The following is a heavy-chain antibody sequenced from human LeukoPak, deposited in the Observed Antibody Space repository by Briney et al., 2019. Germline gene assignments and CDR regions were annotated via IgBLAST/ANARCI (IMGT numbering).Heavy chain of an antibody. J-gene: IGHJ4*02. CDR3: ARDSLYGVVDY. Sequence: ASVKVSCKTSGYTFTSYYIHWVRQAPGQGLEWMGIINPSGGSTSYAQKFQGRVTMTRDTSTSTVYMYLSSLRSEDTAVYYCARDSLYGVVDYWGQGTLVTVSS. D-gene: IGHD4-17*01. CDR2: INPSGGST. CDR1: GYTFTSYY. V-gene: IGHV1-46*01.